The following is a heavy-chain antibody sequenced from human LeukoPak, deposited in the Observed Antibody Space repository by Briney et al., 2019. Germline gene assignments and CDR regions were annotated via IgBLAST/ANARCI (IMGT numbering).Heavy chain of an antibody. CDR2: MNPNSGNT. CDR1: GYTFTSYD. CDR3: ARSSLAAAGTGVDY. J-gene: IGHJ4*02. V-gene: IGHV1-8*01. Sequence: GASVKVSCKASGYTFTSYDINWVRQATGQGLEWMGWMNPNSGNTGYAQKFQGRVTMTRNTSISTAYMELSSLRSEDTAVYYCARSSLAAAGTGVDYWGQGTLVTVSS. D-gene: IGHD6-13*01.